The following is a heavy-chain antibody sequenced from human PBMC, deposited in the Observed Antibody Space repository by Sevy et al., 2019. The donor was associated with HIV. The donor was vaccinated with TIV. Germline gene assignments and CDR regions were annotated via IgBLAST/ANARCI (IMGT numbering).Heavy chain of an antibody. J-gene: IGHJ4*02. D-gene: IGHD1-26*01. Sequence: GGSLRLSCSASGFPFSSFAMHWVRQAPGKGLEWVALIWYDGSQKYFVDSLKGRLTISRDNYKNRLFLQMNSLRAEDTAVYYCARPILGVTTSTYFDSWGQGTLVTVSS. CDR1: GFPFSSFA. CDR3: ARPILGVTTSTYFDS. V-gene: IGHV3-33*01. CDR2: IWYDGSQK.